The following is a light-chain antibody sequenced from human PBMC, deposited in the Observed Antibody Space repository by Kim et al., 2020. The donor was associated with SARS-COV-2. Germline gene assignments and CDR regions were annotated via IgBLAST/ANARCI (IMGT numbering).Light chain of an antibody. CDR2: GAS. Sequence: SAGERVTLSCRASQRISSNNLAWYQKKYGQAPRLLIFGASSRASGIPDRFSGSGSGTDFTLTISRLEPEDFAEYYCQQYGTSPLTFGGGTKVDIK. V-gene: IGKV3-20*01. J-gene: IGKJ4*01. CDR1: QRISSNN. CDR3: QQYGTSPLT.